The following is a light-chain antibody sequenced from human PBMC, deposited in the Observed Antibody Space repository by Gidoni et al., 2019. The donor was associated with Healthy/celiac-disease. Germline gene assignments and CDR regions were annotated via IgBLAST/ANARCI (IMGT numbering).Light chain of an antibody. V-gene: IGKV2-28*01. CDR1: QSLLHSNGYNY. J-gene: IGKJ1*01. Sequence: DIVMTQSPLSLLVTPGEPASISCRSSQSLLHSNGYNYLDWYLQKPGQSPQLLIYLGSNRASGVPDRFSGSGSGTDFTLKISRVEAEDVGVYYCMQALQTPPGFGQGTKVEIK. CDR3: MQALQTPPG. CDR2: LGS.